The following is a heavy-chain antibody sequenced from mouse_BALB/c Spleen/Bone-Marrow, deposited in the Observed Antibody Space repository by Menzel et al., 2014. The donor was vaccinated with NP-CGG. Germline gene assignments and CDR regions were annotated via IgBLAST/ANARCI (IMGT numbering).Heavy chain of an antibody. D-gene: IGHD2-4*01. CDR2: IDPSDSYT. CDR3: TRGDYDWYFDV. J-gene: IGHJ1*01. V-gene: IGHV1S127*01. Sequence: VQLQQSGAELVKPGASVKMSCKASGYTFTSYWMHWVKQRPGQGLEWIGVIDPSDSYTSYNQEFKGKATLTVDTSSSTAYMQLSSLTPEDSAVYYCTRGDYDWYFDVWGAGTTVTVSS. CDR1: GYTFTSYW.